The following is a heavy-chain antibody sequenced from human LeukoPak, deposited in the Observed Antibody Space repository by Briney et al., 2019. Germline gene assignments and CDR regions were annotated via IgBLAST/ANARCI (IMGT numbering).Heavy chain of an antibody. CDR2: INSDGSSR. CDR1: GFTFSSYW. CDR3: ARDHYGSSFGY. V-gene: IGHV3-74*01. J-gene: IGHJ4*02. D-gene: IGHD3-10*01. Sequence: PGGSLRLSCAASGFTFSSYWMHWVRQAPGRGLVWISRINSDGSSRSYADSVKGRFTISRDNAKNTLDLQMNSLRAEDTAVYYCARDHYGSSFGYWGQGTLVTVSS.